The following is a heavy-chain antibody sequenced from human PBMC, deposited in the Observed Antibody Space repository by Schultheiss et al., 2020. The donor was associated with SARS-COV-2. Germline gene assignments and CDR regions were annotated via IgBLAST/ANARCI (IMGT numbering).Heavy chain of an antibody. J-gene: IGHJ4*02. CDR3: ARGPRIAVAAPGY. D-gene: IGHD6-19*01. CDR1: GGSISSYY. V-gene: IGHV4-34*01. Sequence: SETLSLTCTVSGGSISSYYWGWIRQPPGKGLEWIGEINHSGSTNYNPSLKSRVTISVDTSKNQFSLKLSSVTAADTAVYYCARGPRIAVAAPGYWGQGTLVTVSS. CDR2: INHSGST.